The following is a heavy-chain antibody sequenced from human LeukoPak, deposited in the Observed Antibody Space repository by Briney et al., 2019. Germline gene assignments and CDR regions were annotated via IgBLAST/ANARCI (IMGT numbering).Heavy chain of an antibody. Sequence: GGSLRLSCAASGFTFSDYYMSWIRQAPGKGLDWVSYISSSGSTIYYADSVKGRFTILRDNAKNSLYLQMNSLRAEDTAVYYCARMTTVTSDAFDIWGQGTMVTLSS. D-gene: IGHD4-17*01. CDR3: ARMTTVTSDAFDI. V-gene: IGHV3-11*04. J-gene: IGHJ3*02. CDR1: GFTFSDYY. CDR2: ISSSGSTI.